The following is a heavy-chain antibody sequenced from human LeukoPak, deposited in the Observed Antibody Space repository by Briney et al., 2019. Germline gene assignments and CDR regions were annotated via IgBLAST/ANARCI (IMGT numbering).Heavy chain of an antibody. CDR2: IYYSGST. D-gene: IGHD6-6*01. CDR1: GGSISSYY. V-gene: IGHV4-59*01. Sequence: PSETQSLTCTVSGGSISSYYWSWIRQPPVKGLEWIGYIYYSGSTNYNPSLKSRVTISVDTSKNQFSLKLSSVTAADTAVYYCASSRYSSSSLDYWGQGTLVTVSS. CDR3: ASSRYSSSSLDY. J-gene: IGHJ4*02.